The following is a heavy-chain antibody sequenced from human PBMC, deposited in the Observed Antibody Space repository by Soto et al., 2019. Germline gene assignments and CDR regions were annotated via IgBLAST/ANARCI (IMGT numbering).Heavy chain of an antibody. Sequence: ASVKVSCKASGGTFSSISSFGISWVRQAPGQGLEWMGGIIPIFGTPNYAQKFQGRVTITADASTSTAYMELTSLRSEDTAVYYCARVHGYSYGYPHFDYWGQGTLVTVSS. CDR1: GGTFSSISSFG. V-gene: IGHV1-69*13. D-gene: IGHD5-18*01. CDR2: IIPIFGTP. CDR3: ARVHGYSYGYPHFDY. J-gene: IGHJ4*02.